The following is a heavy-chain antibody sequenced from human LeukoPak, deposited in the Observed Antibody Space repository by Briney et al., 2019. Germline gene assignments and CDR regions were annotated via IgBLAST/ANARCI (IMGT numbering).Heavy chain of an antibody. CDR3: ARVPSGWYVGDY. Sequence: PSETLSLTCAVYGGSFSGYYWSWIRQPPGKGLEWIGEINHSGSTNYKPSLKSRVTISVDTSKNQFSLKLSSVTAADTAVYYCARVPSGWYVGDYWGQGTLVTVSS. CDR2: INHSGST. D-gene: IGHD6-19*01. CDR1: GGSFSGYY. V-gene: IGHV4-34*01. J-gene: IGHJ4*02.